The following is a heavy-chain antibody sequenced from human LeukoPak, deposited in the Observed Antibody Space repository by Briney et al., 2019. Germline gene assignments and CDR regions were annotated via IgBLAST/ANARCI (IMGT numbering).Heavy chain of an antibody. D-gene: IGHD3-22*01. Sequence: SETLSLTCTVSGGSISSYYWSWIRQPPGRGLEWIGYIYYSGSTNYNPSLKSRVTISVDTSKNQFSLKLSSVTAADTAVYYCARSPDYYDSSGYHSPAEHFQHWGQGTLVTVSS. CDR3: ARSPDYYDSSGYHSPAEHFQH. CDR1: GGSISSYY. V-gene: IGHV4-59*01. J-gene: IGHJ1*01. CDR2: IYYSGST.